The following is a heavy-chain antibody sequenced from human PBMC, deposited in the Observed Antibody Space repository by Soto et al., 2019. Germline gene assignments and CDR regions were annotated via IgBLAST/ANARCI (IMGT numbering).Heavy chain of an antibody. CDR3: ARDLHYYDSRGYYDLGY. CDR1: GFTFSSYG. V-gene: IGHV3-33*01. D-gene: IGHD3-22*01. CDR2: IWDDGTNK. Sequence: QVQLVESGGGVVQPGRSLRLSCAASGFTFSSYGMHWVRQAPGKGLEWVAVIWDDGTNKYYADSVKGRLTISRDKSKNSLDLQMNSLRAEDTAVYYCARDLHYYDSRGYYDLGYWGQGTLVTVS. J-gene: IGHJ4*02.